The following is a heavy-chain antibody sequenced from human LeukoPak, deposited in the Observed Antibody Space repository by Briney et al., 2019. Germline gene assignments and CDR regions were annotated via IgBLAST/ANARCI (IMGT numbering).Heavy chain of an antibody. J-gene: IGHJ4*02. Sequence: PSETLSLTCTVSGGSISSGGYYWSWIRQHPGKGLEWIGYIYYSGSTYYNPSLKSRVTISVDTSKYQFSLKLSSVTAADTAVYYCARGWRATAPHLDYWGQGTLVTVSS. CDR1: GGSISSGGYY. CDR3: ARGWRATAPHLDY. CDR2: IYYSGST. V-gene: IGHV4-31*03. D-gene: IGHD5-24*01.